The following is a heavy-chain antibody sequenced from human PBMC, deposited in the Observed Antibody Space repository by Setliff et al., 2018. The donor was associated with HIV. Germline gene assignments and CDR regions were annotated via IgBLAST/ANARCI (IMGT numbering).Heavy chain of an antibody. CDR1: GYSFTSYW. V-gene: IGHV5-51*01. D-gene: IGHD5-12*01. CDR2: IFPGDSKM. J-gene: IGHJ4*02. CDR3: ARESSSGSQDY. Sequence: PGESLKISCKGSGYSFTSYWIAWVRQKPGKGLEWMGIIFPGDSKMHYSPAFQGRFTVSGGNSKNIMYLQMSNLRLEDTAVYYCARESSSGSQDYWGQGTPVTVSS.